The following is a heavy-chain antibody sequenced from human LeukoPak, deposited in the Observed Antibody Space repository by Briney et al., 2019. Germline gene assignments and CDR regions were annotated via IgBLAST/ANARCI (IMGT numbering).Heavy chain of an antibody. V-gene: IGHV1-2*02. D-gene: IGHD3-3*01. CDR2: INPNSGGT. CDR3: ARGSPYYDFWSDPTDYYFDY. J-gene: IGHJ4*02. CDR1: GGTFSSYA. Sequence: ASVKVSCKASGGTFSSYAISWVRQAPGQGLEWMGWINPNSGGTNYAQKFQGRVTMTRDTSISTAYMELSRLRSDDTAVYYCARGSPYYDFWSDPTDYYFDYWGQGTLVTVSS.